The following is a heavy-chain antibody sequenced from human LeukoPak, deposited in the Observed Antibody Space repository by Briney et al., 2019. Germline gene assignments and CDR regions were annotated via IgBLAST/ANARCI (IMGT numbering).Heavy chain of an antibody. J-gene: IGHJ4*02. CDR3: AKGSLYSSSSELDY. D-gene: IGHD6-6*01. Sequence: PGGSLRLSCAASGFTFSSYGMHWVRQAPGKGLEWVAVISYDGSNKYYADSVKGRFTISRDNSKNTLYLQMNSLRAEDTAVYYCAKGSLYSSSSELDYWGQGTLVTVSS. CDR2: ISYDGSNK. V-gene: IGHV3-30*18. CDR1: GFTFSSYG.